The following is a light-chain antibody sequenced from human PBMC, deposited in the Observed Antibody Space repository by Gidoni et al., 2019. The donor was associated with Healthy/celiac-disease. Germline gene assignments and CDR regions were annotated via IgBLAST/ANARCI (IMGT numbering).Light chain of an antibody. J-gene: IGKJ5*01. CDR3: QQYDNLPIT. V-gene: IGKV1-33*01. CDR1: QDISNY. Sequence: IKMTQSPSSLSASVLDRVTIPCQASQDISNYLTWYQQKPGKAPKLLIYDASTLETGVPARFSGSGSGTDVTFTISSLQPEDIATYYCQQYDNLPITFGQGTRLEIK. CDR2: DAS.